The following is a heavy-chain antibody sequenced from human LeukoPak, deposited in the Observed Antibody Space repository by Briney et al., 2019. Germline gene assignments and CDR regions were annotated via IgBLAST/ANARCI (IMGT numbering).Heavy chain of an antibody. D-gene: IGHD6-13*01. CDR2: FDPEDGET. J-gene: IGHJ4*02. Sequence: GASVKVSCKVAGYTLIELSMHWVRQAPGKGLEWMGGFDPEDGETIYAQKFQGRVTMTEDTSTDTAYMELSSLRSEDTAVYYCATDPRIAAATGGDYWGQGTLVTVSS. CDR3: ATDPRIAAATGGDY. CDR1: GYTLIELS. V-gene: IGHV1-24*01.